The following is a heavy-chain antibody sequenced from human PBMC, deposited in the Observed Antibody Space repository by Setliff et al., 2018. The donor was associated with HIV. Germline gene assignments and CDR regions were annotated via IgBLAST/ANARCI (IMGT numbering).Heavy chain of an antibody. D-gene: IGHD6-13*01. CDR3: ARRGVFDAFDI. CDR1: GYTFTSDY. V-gene: IGHV1-18*03. J-gene: IGHJ3*02. Sequence: ASVKVSCKASGYTFTSDYIHWVRQAPGQGLEWLGWISAYNGDTNYAQKVQGRVSMTIDTSTSTAYMELRSLRSGDMAVYYCARRGVFDAFDIWGQGTMVTV. CDR2: ISAYNGDT.